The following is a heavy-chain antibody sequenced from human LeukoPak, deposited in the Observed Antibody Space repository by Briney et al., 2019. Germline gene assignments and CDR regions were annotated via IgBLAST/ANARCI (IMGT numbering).Heavy chain of an antibody. CDR3: ARVGYGDYSAFDI. V-gene: IGHV4-59*01. CDR1: GVSISSYY. CDR2: IYYSGST. D-gene: IGHD4-17*01. Sequence: PSETLSLTCTVSGVSISSYYWSWIRQPPGKGLEWIGYIYYSGSTNYNPSLKSRVTISVDTSKNQFSLKLSSVTAADTAVYYCARVGYGDYSAFDIWGQGTMVTVSS. J-gene: IGHJ3*02.